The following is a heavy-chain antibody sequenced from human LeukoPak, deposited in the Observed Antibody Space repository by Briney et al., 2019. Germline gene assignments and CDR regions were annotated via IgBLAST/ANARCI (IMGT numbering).Heavy chain of an antibody. D-gene: IGHD3-10*02. J-gene: IGHJ6*02. V-gene: IGHV3-33*01. CDR3: ARDKGLFGELDHGMDV. Sequence: GGSLRLSCAASGFTFSSYGMHWVRQAPGKGLEWVAVIWYDGSNKYYADSVKGRFTISRDNSKNTLCLQMNSLRAEDTAVYYCARDKGLFGELDHGMDVWGQGTTVTVSS. CDR2: IWYDGSNK. CDR1: GFTFSSYG.